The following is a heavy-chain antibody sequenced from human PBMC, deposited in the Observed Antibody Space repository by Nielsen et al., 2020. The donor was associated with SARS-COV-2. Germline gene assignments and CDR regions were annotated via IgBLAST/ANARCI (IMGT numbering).Heavy chain of an antibody. V-gene: IGHV4-31*03. D-gene: IGHD5-18*01. CDR3: AIARGYSYGYRVDY. CDR1: GGSISSGSYY. Sequence: SETLSLTCTVSGGSISSGSYYWSWIRQHPGKGLEWIGYIYYSGSTYYNPSLKSRVTISVDTSKNQFSLKLSSVTAADTAVYYCAIARGYSYGYRVDYWGQGTLVTVSS. CDR2: IYYSGST. J-gene: IGHJ4*02.